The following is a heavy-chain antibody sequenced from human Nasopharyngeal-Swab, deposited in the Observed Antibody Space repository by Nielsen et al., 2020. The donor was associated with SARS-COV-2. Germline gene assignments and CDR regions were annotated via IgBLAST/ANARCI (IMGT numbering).Heavy chain of an antibody. D-gene: IGHD2-21*01. V-gene: IGHV3-30*03. Sequence: GGSLRLSCAASGFTFSSNYMSWVRQAPGKGLEWVAVISYDGSNKYYADSVKGRFTISRDNSKNTLYLQMNSLRAEDTAVYYCAREVVRSFDIWGQGTMVTVSS. CDR3: AREVVRSFDI. J-gene: IGHJ3*02. CDR2: ISYDGSNK. CDR1: GFTFSSNY.